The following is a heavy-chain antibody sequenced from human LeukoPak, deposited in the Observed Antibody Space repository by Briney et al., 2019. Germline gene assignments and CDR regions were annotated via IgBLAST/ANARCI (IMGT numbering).Heavy chain of an antibody. Sequence: GGSPRLSCAASGSTFSSYAMSWVRQAPGKGLEWVSAISGQGVSTDYADSVKGRFTISRDNSKNTLFLQMNSLRAEDTAVYYCAKDLKYSNSASDFWGQGTLVTVSS. CDR2: ISGQGVST. CDR1: GSTFSSYA. D-gene: IGHD6-6*01. J-gene: IGHJ4*02. V-gene: IGHV3-23*01. CDR3: AKDLKYSNSASDF.